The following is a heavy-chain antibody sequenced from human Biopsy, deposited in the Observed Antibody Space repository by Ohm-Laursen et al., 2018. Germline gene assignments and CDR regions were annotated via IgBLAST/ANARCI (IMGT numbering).Heavy chain of an antibody. J-gene: IGHJ4*02. CDR2: SRDKANSYTT. Sequence: SLGLSCSASGFTFSDYYVDWVRQTPVKGLEWVGRSRDKANSYTTEYAPSVKGRFSISRDDSKNSLYLQLNSLRTEDTAVYYCVRDYRITIFGVDSGYFDYWGQGTLVTVSS. D-gene: IGHD3-3*01. CDR3: VRDYRITIFGVDSGYFDY. CDR1: GFTFSDYY. V-gene: IGHV3-72*01.